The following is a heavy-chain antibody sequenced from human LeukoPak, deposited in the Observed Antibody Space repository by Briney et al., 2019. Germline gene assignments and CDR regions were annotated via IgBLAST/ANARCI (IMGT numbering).Heavy chain of an antibody. CDR2: ISGSGGSA. J-gene: IGHJ4*02. CDR3: ARLDGITGTTDDY. V-gene: IGHV3-23*01. D-gene: IGHD1-7*01. CDR1: GFSFSNYA. Sequence: GGSLRLSCAASGFSFSNYAMHWVRQAPGKGLDWVSAISGSGGSAFYADSVKGRFTISRDNAKNSLYLQMNSLRAEDTAVYYCARLDGITGTTDDYWGQGTLVTVSS.